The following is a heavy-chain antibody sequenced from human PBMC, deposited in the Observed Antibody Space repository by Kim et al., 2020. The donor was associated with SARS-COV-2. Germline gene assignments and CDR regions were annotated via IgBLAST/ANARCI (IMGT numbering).Heavy chain of an antibody. Sequence: QKFQGRVTMTRDTSTSTVYMELSSLRSEDTAVYYCARDEYDSSGYRLIDYWGQGTLVTVSS. CDR3: ARDEYDSSGYRLIDY. V-gene: IGHV1-46*01. D-gene: IGHD3-22*01. J-gene: IGHJ4*02.